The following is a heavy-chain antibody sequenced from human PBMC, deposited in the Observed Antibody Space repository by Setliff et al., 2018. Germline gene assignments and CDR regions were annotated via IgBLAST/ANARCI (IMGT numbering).Heavy chain of an antibody. V-gene: IGHV4-34*01. CDR3: ARGGYSRGPPVYYFDY. D-gene: IGHD5-12*01. CDR1: GGSFSGYY. Sequence: SETLSLTCAVYGGSFSGYYWSWIRQPPGMGLEWIGEINHSGSTNYNPSLKSRVTISVDTSKNQFSLKLSSVTAADTAVYYCARGGYSRGPPVYYFDYWGQGTLVTVSS. CDR2: INHSGST. J-gene: IGHJ4*02.